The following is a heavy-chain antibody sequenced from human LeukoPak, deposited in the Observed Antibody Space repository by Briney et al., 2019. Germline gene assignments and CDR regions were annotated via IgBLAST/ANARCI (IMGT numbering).Heavy chain of an antibody. CDR1: GFTVSSNY. V-gene: IGHV3-53*01. D-gene: IGHD2/OR15-2a*01. Sequence: GGSLRLSCAASGFTVSSNYINWVRQAPGKGLEWVSLIYSGGTTYYADSVKGRFTISRDNSKNTVHLQMNNLRAEDTAMYFCARRLYIVRGAFDIWGQGTMVTVSS. CDR3: ARRLYIVRGAFDI. J-gene: IGHJ3*02. CDR2: IYSGGTT.